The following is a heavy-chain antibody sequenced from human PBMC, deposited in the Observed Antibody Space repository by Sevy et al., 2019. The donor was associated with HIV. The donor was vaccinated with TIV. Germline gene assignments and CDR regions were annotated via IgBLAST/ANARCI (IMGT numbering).Heavy chain of an antibody. J-gene: IGHJ4*02. V-gene: IGHV3-7*01. CDR3: ARALADWGSFHYSS. CDR2: IKQDGTDT. D-gene: IGHD3-16*01. Sequence: GGSLRLSCAASGFTFSTYWMTWVRQAPGKGLEWVANIKQDGTDTYYVDSVRGRFTISRDNGRNLLYLHMNSLRAEDTAVYFCARALADWGSFHYSSWGRGVLVTVSS. CDR1: GFTFSTYW.